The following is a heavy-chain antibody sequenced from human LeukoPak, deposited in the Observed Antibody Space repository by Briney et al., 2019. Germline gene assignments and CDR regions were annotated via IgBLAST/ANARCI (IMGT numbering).Heavy chain of an antibody. V-gene: IGHV4-59*01. CDR3: ASGRPRFLEWLTEYYFDY. J-gene: IGHJ4*02. Sequence: PSEPLSLTCTVSGGSISSYYWSWIRQPPGKGLEWIGYIYYSGSTNYNPSLKSRVTISVDTSKNQFSLKLSSVTAADTAVYYCASGRPRFLEWLTEYYFDYWGQGTLVTVSS. D-gene: IGHD3-3*01. CDR2: IYYSGST. CDR1: GGSISSYY.